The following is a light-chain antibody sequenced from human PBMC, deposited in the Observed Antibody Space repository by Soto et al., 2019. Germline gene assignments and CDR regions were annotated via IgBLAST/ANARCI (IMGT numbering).Light chain of an antibody. CDR2: GVS. J-gene: IGKJ1*01. V-gene: IGKV3-20*01. CDR1: QIVDSSY. CDR3: QQYGGSSRT. Sequence: EIVLTQSPGTLSLSPGERATLSCRASQIVDSSYLAWYQQKPGQAPRLLIYGVSSRATGIPDRFSGSGSGTDFTLTIRRLEPEDFAVYYCQQYGGSSRTFGQGTKVDI.